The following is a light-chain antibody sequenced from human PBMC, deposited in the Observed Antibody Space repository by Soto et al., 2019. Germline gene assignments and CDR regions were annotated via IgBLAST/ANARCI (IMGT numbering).Light chain of an antibody. Sequence: IVLTQSPYNVSLSPLERATLSCRASQSVGNNFLAWYQQKPGQAPTLLIYDASSRASGLPDRFSGSGSETDFTLTVSRLELEDFAVYLCHQYGTSPQTFGQRGNVDIK. CDR3: HQYGTSPQT. J-gene: IGKJ1*01. CDR1: QSVGNNF. CDR2: DAS. V-gene: IGKV3-20*01.